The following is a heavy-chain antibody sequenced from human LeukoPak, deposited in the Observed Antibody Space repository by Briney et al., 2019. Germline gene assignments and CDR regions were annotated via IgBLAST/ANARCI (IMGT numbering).Heavy chain of an antibody. CDR1: GFTFSSYE. D-gene: IGHD3-10*01. V-gene: IGHV3-21*01. CDR2: ISSSSSYI. Sequence: AGGSLRLSCAASGFTFSSYEMNWVRQAPGKGLEWVSSISSSSSYIYYADSVKGRFTVSRDNAKNSLYLQMNSLRAEDTAVYYCARVDMVRGVVVDAFDTWGQGTMVTVSS. CDR3: ARVDMVRGVVVDAFDT. J-gene: IGHJ3*02.